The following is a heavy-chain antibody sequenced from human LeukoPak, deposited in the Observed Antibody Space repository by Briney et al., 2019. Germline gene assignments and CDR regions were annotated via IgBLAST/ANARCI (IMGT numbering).Heavy chain of an antibody. CDR2: MYYSGST. Sequence: PSETLSLTCSVSGGSITSTYYWGWIRQPPGKGLEWIGSMYYSGSTYYNPSLKSRVTMSVDTSKNQFSLRLTSVTAADTAVYYCARQTGSGLFILPGGQGTLVNVSS. CDR1: GGSITSTYY. D-gene: IGHD3/OR15-3a*01. V-gene: IGHV4-39*01. J-gene: IGHJ4*02. CDR3: ARQTGSGLFILP.